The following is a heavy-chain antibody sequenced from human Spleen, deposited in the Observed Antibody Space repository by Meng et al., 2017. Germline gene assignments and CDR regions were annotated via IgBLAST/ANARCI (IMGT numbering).Heavy chain of an antibody. CDR1: GGTFSSYA. D-gene: IGHD3-22*01. CDR2: IIPIFGTA. V-gene: IGHV1-69*13. J-gene: IGHJ6*02. CDR3: ARFGVAGSGYYDGWSYYYGMDV. Sequence: SVKVSCKASGGTFSSYAISWVRQAPGQGLEWIGGIIPIFGTANYAQKFQGRVTITADESTSTAYMELSSLRSEDTAVYYCARFGVAGSGYYDGWSYYYGMDVWGQGTTVTVSS.